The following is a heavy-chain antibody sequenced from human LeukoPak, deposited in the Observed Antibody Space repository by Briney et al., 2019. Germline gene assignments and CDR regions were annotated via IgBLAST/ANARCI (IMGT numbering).Heavy chain of an antibody. CDR3: ARYSWSASTPGSWFDP. Sequence: SETLSLTCTVSGGSVSSYFWSWIRQPPGKGLEWIGYIYNNGNNNYNPSLKSRISISVDTSKSQISLKLSSVTAADTALYYCARYSWSASTPGSWFDPWGQGTLVIVSS. CDR1: GGSVSSYF. D-gene: IGHD2-15*01. V-gene: IGHV4-59*08. J-gene: IGHJ5*02. CDR2: IYNNGNN.